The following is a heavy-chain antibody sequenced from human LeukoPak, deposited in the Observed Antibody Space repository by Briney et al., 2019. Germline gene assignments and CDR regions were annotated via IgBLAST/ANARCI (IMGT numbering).Heavy chain of an antibody. D-gene: IGHD5-12*01. V-gene: IGHV3-11*01. J-gene: IGHJ4*02. CDR3: ARGGTGYSGYLDY. Sequence: GGSLRLSCAASGFSFSDYYMSWIRQAPGKGLEWVSSISRGGSSKHSADSVKGRFTISRDNAKNSLDLQMDSLRAEDTAVYYCARGGTGYSGYLDYWGQGTLVTVSS. CDR1: GFSFSDYY. CDR2: ISRGGSSK.